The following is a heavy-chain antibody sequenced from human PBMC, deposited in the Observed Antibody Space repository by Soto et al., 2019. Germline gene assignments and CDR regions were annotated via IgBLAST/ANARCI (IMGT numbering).Heavy chain of an antibody. J-gene: IGHJ6*03. V-gene: IGHV3-21*01. Sequence: GGSLRLSCAASGFTFSSYSMNWVRQAPGKGLEWVSSISSSSSYIYYADSVKGRFTISRDNAKNSLYLQMNSLRAEDTAVYYCARSSRDSGYDSYYYYYYMDVWGKGTTVTVSS. CDR2: ISSSSSYI. CDR3: ARSSRDSGYDSYYYYYYMDV. CDR1: GFTFSSYS. D-gene: IGHD5-12*01.